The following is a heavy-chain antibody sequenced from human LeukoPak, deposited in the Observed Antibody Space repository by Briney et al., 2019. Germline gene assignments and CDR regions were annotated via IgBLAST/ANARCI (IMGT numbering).Heavy chain of an antibody. V-gene: IGHV3-66*01. J-gene: IGHJ6*02. CDR3: VRDRWPGLGDF. Sequence: SGESLKISCAVSGFTVSENYMSWVRQAPGRGLEWVSVLYSGGFTYYADPVKGRFTISRDNSKNTLYLQMSSLRAEDTAVYYCVRDRWPGLGDFWGQGTTVTVSS. CDR1: GFTVSENY. CDR2: LYSGGFT. D-gene: IGHD6-19*01.